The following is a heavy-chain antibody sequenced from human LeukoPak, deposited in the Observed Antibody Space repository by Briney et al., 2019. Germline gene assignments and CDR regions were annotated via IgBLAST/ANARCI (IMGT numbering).Heavy chain of an antibody. J-gene: IGHJ4*02. CDR1: GFTFSDYY. V-gene: IGHV3-11*04. CDR3: ARDSFDYYGSGSYFLVYFDY. D-gene: IGHD3-10*01. Sequence: GGSLRLSCAASGFTFSDYYMSWIRQAPGKGLEWVSYISSSGSTIYYADSVKGRFTISRDNAKNSLYLQMNSLRAEDTAVYYCARDSFDYYGSGSYFLVYFDYWGQGTLVTVSS. CDR2: ISSSGSTI.